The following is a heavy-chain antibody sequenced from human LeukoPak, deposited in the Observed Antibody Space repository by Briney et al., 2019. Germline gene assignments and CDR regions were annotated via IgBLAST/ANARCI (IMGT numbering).Heavy chain of an antibody. D-gene: IGHD3-22*01. J-gene: IGHJ5*02. Sequence: ASVKVSCKASGYTFTSYGISWVRQAPGQGLEWMGWISAYNGNTNYAQKLQGRVTMTTDTSTSTAYMELRSLRSDDTAVYYCARGAYDSSGYPSRWFDPWGQGTLVTVSS. CDR2: ISAYNGNT. CDR3: ARGAYDSSGYPSRWFDP. V-gene: IGHV1-18*01. CDR1: GYTFTSYG.